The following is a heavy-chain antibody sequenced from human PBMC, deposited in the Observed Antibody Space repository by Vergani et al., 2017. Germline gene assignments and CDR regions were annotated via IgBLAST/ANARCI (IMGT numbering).Heavy chain of an antibody. CDR2: ISSSSSYI. D-gene: IGHD3-10*01. J-gene: IGHJ4*02. CDR1: GFTFSSYS. V-gene: IGHV3-21*01. CDR3: ARARDLLWFGDLAAFDY. Sequence: EVQLVESGGGLVQPGGSLRLSCAASGFTFSSYSMNWVRQAPGKGLEWVSSISSSSSYIYYADSVKGRFTISRDNAKNSLYLQMNSLRAEDTAVYSCARARDLLWFGDLAAFDYWGQGTLVTVSS.